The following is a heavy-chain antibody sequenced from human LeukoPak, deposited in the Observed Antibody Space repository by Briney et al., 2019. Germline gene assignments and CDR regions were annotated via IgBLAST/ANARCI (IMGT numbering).Heavy chain of an antibody. CDR1: GFTFSSYW. D-gene: IGHD3-3*01. CDR3: AKDVSPEWPHYYYGMDV. CDR2: INQDGSGE. Sequence: LAGGSLRLSCAASGFTFSSYWMSWVRQAPGKGLEWVANINQDGSGEYYVDSVKGRFTLSRDNAKNCLYLEMNSLSTEDTALYYCAKDVSPEWPHYYYGMDVWGQGTTVTVSS. J-gene: IGHJ6*02. V-gene: IGHV3-7*03.